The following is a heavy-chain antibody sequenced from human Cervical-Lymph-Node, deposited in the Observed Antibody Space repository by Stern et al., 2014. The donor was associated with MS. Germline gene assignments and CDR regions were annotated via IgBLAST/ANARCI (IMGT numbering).Heavy chain of an antibody. CDR2: ITSHWGST. J-gene: IGHJ2*01. CDR1: GFTFSSYA. D-gene: IGHD2-21*02. CDR3: ARGVTYCGGDCYGWYFDL. V-gene: IGHV3-64*01. Sequence: MQLVESGGGLVQPGGSLRLSCAASGFTFSSYAMHWVRQAPGKGLEYVSVITSHWGSTYYANSVKGRFTISRDNSKNTLYLHMGSLRVEDMAVYYCARGVTYCGGDCYGWYFDLWGRGTLVTVSS.